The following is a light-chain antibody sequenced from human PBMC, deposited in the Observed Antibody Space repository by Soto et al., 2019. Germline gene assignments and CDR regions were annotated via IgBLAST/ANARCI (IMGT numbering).Light chain of an antibody. J-gene: IGKJ4*01. CDR2: GAS. V-gene: IGKV1-39*01. CDR3: LQTHSLPVA. CDR1: QSIGRH. Sequence: DIQVTQSPSSLSASVGDRVTITCRASQSIGRHLNWYQQTPGTAPNLLIHGASGLHGGVPSRFSGSGSGTDFTLTISSVQPEDFATYYCLQTHSLPVAFGGGTKVEI.